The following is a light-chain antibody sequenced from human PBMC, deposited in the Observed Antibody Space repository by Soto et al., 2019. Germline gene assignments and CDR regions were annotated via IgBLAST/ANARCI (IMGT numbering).Light chain of an antibody. Sequence: EMVLTQSPGTLSLSPGERATPSCRASQSVSSTYLIWYQQKPGQAPRLLIYGASSRATGVPDRFSGGGSGTDFTLTISSLQSEDFAIYYCQQYDSWPLTFGGGTKVDIK. CDR3: QQYDSWPLT. CDR1: QSVSSTY. CDR2: GAS. V-gene: IGKV3-20*01. J-gene: IGKJ4*01.